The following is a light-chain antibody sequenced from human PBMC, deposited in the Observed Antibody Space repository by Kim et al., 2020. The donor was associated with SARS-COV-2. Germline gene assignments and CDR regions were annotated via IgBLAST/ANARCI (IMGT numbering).Light chain of an antibody. CDR2: GAS. Sequence: EIVLTQSPATLSLSPGERAALSCRASQSVSSSYLAWYQQKPGQAPRLLIYGASSRATGIPDRFSGSGSGTDFTLTITRLEPDDFAVYYCQQYGTSPLTFGGGTNWRS. J-gene: IGKJ4*01. CDR1: QSVSSSY. CDR3: QQYGTSPLT. V-gene: IGKV3-20*01.